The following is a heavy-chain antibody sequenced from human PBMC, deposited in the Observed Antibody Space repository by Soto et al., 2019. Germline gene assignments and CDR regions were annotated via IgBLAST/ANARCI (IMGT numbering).Heavy chain of an antibody. Sequence: KLGGSLRLSCAASGFTFSSYSMNWVRQAPGKGLEWVSSISSSSSYIYYADSVKGRFTISRDNAKNSLYLQMNSLRAEDTAVYYCARDRPSTVTTIRYYYYGMDVWGQGTTVTVSS. CDR3: ARDRPSTVTTIRYYYYGMDV. J-gene: IGHJ6*02. CDR2: ISSSSSYI. V-gene: IGHV3-21*01. D-gene: IGHD4-17*01. CDR1: GFTFSSYS.